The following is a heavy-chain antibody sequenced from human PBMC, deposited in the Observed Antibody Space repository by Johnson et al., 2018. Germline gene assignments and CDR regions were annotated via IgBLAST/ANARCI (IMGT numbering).Heavy chain of an antibody. D-gene: IGHD1-1*01. CDR2: THPDGSDK. CDR1: GFSFSNFW. CDR3: AKGHTTTTPIY. Sequence: EVQLVQSGGGLVQPGGSLRLSCAASGFSFSNFWMSWVRQAPGKGLEWVANTHPDGSDKYYVDSVKGRFTMSRDNAKNSLYLQLGSLSAGDTALYYCAKGHTTTTPIYWGQGARVTVSS. V-gene: IGHV3-7*01. J-gene: IGHJ4*02.